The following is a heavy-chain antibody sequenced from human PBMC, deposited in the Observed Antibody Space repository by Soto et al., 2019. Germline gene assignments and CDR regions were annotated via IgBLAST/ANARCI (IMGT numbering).Heavy chain of an antibody. CDR1: GGSISSYY. J-gene: IGHJ4*02. Sequence: TLEILSLTCTVSGGSISSYYWSWIRQPPRKGLEWIGYIYYSGSTNYNPSLKSRVTISVDTSKNQFSLKLSSVTAADTAVYYCARYYGGYSDYWGQGTLVTSPQ. CDR2: IYYSGST. V-gene: IGHV4-59*08. CDR3: ARYYGGYSDY. D-gene: IGHD3-10*01.